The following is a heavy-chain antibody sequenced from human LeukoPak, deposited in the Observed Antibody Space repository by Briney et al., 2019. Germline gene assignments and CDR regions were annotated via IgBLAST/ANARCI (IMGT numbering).Heavy chain of an antibody. J-gene: IGHJ4*02. V-gene: IGHV4-39*07. CDR1: GGPISSSSYY. D-gene: IGHD1-26*01. Sequence: SETLSLTCTVSGGPISSSSYYWGWIRQPPGKGLEWIGSIYYSGSTYYNPSLNSRVTISVDTSKNQFSLKLTSVTAADAAMYYCARVGYSGSYFIDYWGQGTLVTVSS. CDR2: IYYSGST. CDR3: ARVGYSGSYFIDY.